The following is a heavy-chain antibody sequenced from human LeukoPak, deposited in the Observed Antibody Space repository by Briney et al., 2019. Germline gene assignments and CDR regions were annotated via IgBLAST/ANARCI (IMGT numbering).Heavy chain of an antibody. V-gene: IGHV3-7*01. D-gene: IGHD1-26*01. CDR1: GFTFTTFW. CDR2: IKQDGSEK. CDR3: ARDWDL. Sequence: PGGSLRLSCAGSGFTFTTFWMTWVRQAPGKGLEWVANIKQDGSEKKYVDSVKGRFTISRDNAKNSLFLQMNSLRVEDTALYYCARDWDLWGQGTLVTVSS. J-gene: IGHJ4*02.